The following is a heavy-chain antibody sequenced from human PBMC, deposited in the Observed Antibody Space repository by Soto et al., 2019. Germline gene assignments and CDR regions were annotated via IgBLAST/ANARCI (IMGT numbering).Heavy chain of an antibody. CDR1: GFTFSSYS. CDR3: ARETQIQLWPRSYYGMDV. D-gene: IGHD5-18*01. CDR2: ISSSSSTI. V-gene: IGHV3-48*02. Sequence: PGGSLRLSCAASGFTFSSYSMNRVRQAPGKGLEWVSYISSSSSTIYYADSVKGRFTISRDNAKNSLYLQMNSLRDEDTAVYYCARETQIQLWPRSYYGMDVWGQGTTVTVSS. J-gene: IGHJ6*02.